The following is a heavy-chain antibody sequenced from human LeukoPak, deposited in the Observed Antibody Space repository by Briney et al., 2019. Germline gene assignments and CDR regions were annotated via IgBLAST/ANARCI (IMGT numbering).Heavy chain of an antibody. CDR2: ISWNSGSI. CDR3: AKGNLQMYFDY. V-gene: IGHV3-9*01. J-gene: IGHJ4*02. Sequence: GRSLRLSCAASGFTFDDYAMHLVRQAPGKGLEWVSGISWNSGSIGYADSVKGRFTISRDNAKNSLYLQMNSLRAEDTALYYCAKGNLQMYFDYWGQGTLVTVSS. D-gene: IGHD5-24*01. CDR1: GFTFDDYA.